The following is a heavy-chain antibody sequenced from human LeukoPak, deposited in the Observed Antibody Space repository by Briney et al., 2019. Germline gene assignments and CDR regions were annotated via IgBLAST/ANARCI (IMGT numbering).Heavy chain of an antibody. CDR1: GGTFSSYA. CDR3: ARAPSSGGATYYYYYGMDV. V-gene: IGHV1-69*13. CDR2: IIPIFGTA. Sequence: SVKVSCKASGGTFSSYAISWVRQAPEQGLEWMGGIIPIFGTANYAQKFQGRVTITADESTSTAYMELSSLRSEDTAVYYCARAPSSGGATYYYYYGMDVWGQGTTVTVSS. J-gene: IGHJ6*02. D-gene: IGHD2-15*01.